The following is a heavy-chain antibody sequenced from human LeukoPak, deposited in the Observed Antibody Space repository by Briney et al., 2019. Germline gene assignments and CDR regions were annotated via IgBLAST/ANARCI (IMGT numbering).Heavy chain of an antibody. Sequence: GGSLRLSCAASGFSFSTYAMSWVRQAPGKGLDWVSGISASGGSTYYADSVKGRFTISRDKSKNTLYLQMNSLRAEDTAVYYCAKGAYDYIEIAYFDYWGQGSLVTVSS. CDR1: GFSFSTYA. J-gene: IGHJ4*02. D-gene: IGHD5-12*01. V-gene: IGHV3-23*01. CDR3: AKGAYDYIEIAYFDY. CDR2: ISASGGST.